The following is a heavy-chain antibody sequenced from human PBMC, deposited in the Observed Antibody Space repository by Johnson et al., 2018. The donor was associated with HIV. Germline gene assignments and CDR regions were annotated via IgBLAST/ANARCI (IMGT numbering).Heavy chain of an antibody. J-gene: IGHJ3*02. CDR3: AKDPQAGGVLMVDAWETDAFDI. CDR1: KFSFSGYA. V-gene: IGHV3-30-3*01. Sequence: VQLVESGGGVVQPGTSLRLSCAASKFSFSGYAMHWVRQAPGEGLEWVAVLSYDGSNKYYADSVRGRITISRDNSKNTLYLQMNSLRAEDTAVYYCAKDPQAGGVLMVDAWETDAFDIWGQGTMVTVSS. D-gene: IGHD2-8*01. CDR2: LSYDGSNK.